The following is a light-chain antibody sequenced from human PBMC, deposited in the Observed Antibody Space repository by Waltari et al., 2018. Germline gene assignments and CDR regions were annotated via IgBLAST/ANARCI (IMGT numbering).Light chain of an antibody. CDR2: GAS. V-gene: IGKV3-15*01. Sequence: EIVMTQSPATLSVSPGERATLSCRASQNVDSNLAWYQHKPGQAPRLLIYGASTRATDIPARFSGSGSGTEFTLTISSLQSEDFAIYYCQQYNIYWTFGQGTKVEIK. J-gene: IGKJ1*01. CDR1: QNVDSN. CDR3: QQYNIYWT.